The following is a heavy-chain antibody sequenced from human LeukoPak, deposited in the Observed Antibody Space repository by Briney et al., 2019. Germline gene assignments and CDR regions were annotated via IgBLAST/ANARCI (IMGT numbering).Heavy chain of an antibody. CDR2: IYSSGST. V-gene: IGHV4-4*08. Sequence: SETLSLTCTVSGCSITGYHWSWIRQPPGKGLEWIGYIYSSGSTEYKLSLKSRATISADTSKNQFSLKLTSVTAADTAIYYCARRNDFDIWGQGTMVTVSS. CDR3: ARRNDFDI. J-gene: IGHJ3*02. CDR1: GCSITGYH.